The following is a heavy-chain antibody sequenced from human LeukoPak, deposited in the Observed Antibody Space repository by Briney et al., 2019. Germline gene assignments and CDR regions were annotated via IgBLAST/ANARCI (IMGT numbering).Heavy chain of an antibody. CDR2: IYTTGST. CDR1: GDSISSDY. V-gene: IGHV4-4*07. Sequence: SETLSLTCSVSGDSISSDYWSWIRQLAGKGLEWIGRIYTTGSTNYNPSLKSRVTMSVDMSKNQFSLKLSSVTAADTAVFYCARLLWFGGYYFNYWGQGTLVTVSS. D-gene: IGHD3-10*01. J-gene: IGHJ4*02. CDR3: ARLLWFGGYYFNY.